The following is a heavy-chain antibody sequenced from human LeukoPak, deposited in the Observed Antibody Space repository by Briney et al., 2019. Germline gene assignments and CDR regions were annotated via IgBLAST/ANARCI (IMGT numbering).Heavy chain of an antibody. D-gene: IGHD2-21*01. J-gene: IGHJ4*02. Sequence: SETLSLTCTVSGGSISSSSYYWGWIRQPPGRGLEWIGSIYYSGSTYYNPSLKSRVTISVDTSKNQFFLKLSSVTAADTAVYYCARVMLYYFDYWGQGTLVTVSS. V-gene: IGHV4-39*01. CDR3: ARVMLYYFDY. CDR1: GGSISSSSYY. CDR2: IYYSGST.